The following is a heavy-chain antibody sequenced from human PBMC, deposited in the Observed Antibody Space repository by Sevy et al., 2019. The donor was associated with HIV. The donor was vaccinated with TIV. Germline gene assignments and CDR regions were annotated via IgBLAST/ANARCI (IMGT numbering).Heavy chain of an antibody. D-gene: IGHD6-19*01. CDR2: IYPGDSDT. Sequence: GESLKISCKGSGYSFTSYWIGWVRQMPGKGLEWMGIIYPGDSDTRHSPSFQGQVTISADKSSSTAYLQWSSLKASDTAMYYCASPSIAVAGTGFEPVYYYGMDVWGQGTTVTVSS. J-gene: IGHJ6*02. CDR3: ASPSIAVAGTGFEPVYYYGMDV. V-gene: IGHV5-51*01. CDR1: GYSFTSYW.